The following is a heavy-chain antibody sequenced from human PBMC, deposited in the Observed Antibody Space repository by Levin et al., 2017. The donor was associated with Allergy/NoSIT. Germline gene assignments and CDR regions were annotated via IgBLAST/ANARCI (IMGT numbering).Heavy chain of an antibody. CDR3: VRDDSSGTRYFDY. J-gene: IGHJ4*02. CDR1: GFTFRNHG. CDR2: IWYDGSNR. Sequence: GGSLRLSCAASGFTFRNHGMHWVRQAPGKGLEWVAVIWYDGSNRNYADSVKGRSSISRDDSKNTLYLQMNSLRAEDTAVYYCVRDDSSGTRYFDYWGQGALVIVSS. D-gene: IGHD3-22*01. V-gene: IGHV3-33*01.